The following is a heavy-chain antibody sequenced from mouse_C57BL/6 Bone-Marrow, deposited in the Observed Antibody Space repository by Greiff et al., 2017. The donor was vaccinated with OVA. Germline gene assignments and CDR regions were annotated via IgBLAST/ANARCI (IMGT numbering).Heavy chain of an antibody. J-gene: IGHJ2*01. Sequence: EVQLQQSGPELVKPGASVKISCKASGYTFTDYYMNWVKQSHGKSLEWIGDINPNNGGTSYNQKFKGKATLTVDKSSSTAYMELRSLTSEDSAGYYCARYYGSSYFDYWGQGTTLTVSS. V-gene: IGHV1-26*01. CDR2: INPNNGGT. CDR1: GYTFTDYY. D-gene: IGHD1-1*01. CDR3: ARYYGSSYFDY.